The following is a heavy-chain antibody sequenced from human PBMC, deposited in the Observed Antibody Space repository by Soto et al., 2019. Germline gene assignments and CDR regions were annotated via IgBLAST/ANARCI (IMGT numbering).Heavy chain of an antibody. CDR1: GGSVTSGRYY. CDR2: IYYRGNT. Sequence: QVQLQESGPGLVKPSETLSLTCTVSGGSVTSGRYYWSWIRQPPGKGLAWIGYIYYRGNTHHNPPSKSRVPIAAATSKHQFSLKLSSVTAADTAVYYCARVLVAWFGCMDVWGQGTTVTVSS. D-gene: IGHD3-10*01. V-gene: IGHV4-61*01. CDR3: ARVLVAWFGCMDV. J-gene: IGHJ6*02.